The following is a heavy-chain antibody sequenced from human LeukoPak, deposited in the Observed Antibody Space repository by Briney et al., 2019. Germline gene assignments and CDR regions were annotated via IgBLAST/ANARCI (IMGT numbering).Heavy chain of an antibody. Sequence: SETLSLTCTVSGGSISAYYWSWIRQPPGKGLEWIGYSYYSGGTYSNPSLKSRVTISVDTSKNQFSLKLNSVTAADTAVYYCARVGSGNFDYWGQGTLVTVSS. D-gene: IGHD1-26*01. J-gene: IGHJ4*02. CDR1: GGSISAYY. V-gene: IGHV4-59*01. CDR2: SYYSGGT. CDR3: ARVGSGNFDY.